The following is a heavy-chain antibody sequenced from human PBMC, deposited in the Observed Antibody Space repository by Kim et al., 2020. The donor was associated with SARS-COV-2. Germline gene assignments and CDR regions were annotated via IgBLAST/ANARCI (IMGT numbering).Heavy chain of an antibody. Sequence: TIYAQKFQGRVTMTEDTSTDTAYMELSSLRSEDTAVYYCATGVVDDAFDIWGQGTMVTVSS. J-gene: IGHJ3*02. CDR2: T. D-gene: IGHD2-15*01. V-gene: IGHV1-24*01. CDR3: ATGVVDDAFDI.